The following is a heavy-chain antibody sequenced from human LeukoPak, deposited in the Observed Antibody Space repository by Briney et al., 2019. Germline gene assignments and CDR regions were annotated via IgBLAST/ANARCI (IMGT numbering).Heavy chain of an antibody. V-gene: IGHV3-23*01. CDR1: GFTFSSYA. J-gene: IGHJ4*02. CDR2: ISGSGTNT. CDR3: AKSFGPVIAAAGTGAD. D-gene: IGHD6-13*01. Sequence: GGSLRLSCAASGFTFSSYAMNWVRQAPGKGLEWVSIISGSGTNTYYADSVKGRFTISRDNSKNTLYLQMNSLRAEDTAVYYCAKSFGPVIAAAGTGADWGQGTLVTASS.